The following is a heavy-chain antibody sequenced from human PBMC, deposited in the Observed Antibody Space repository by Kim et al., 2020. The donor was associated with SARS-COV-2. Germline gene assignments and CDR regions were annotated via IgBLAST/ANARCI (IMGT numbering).Heavy chain of an antibody. CDR3: ARSFLDCSSTSCRYYYGMDV. D-gene: IGHD2-2*01. CDR2: ISAYNGNT. Sequence: ALVKVSCKASGYTFTSYGISWVRQAPGQGLEWMGWISAYNGNTNYAQKLQGRVTMTTDTSTSTAYMELRSLRSDDTAVYYCARSFLDCSSTSCRYYYGMDVWGQGTTVTVSS. CDR1: GYTFTSYG. V-gene: IGHV1-18*01. J-gene: IGHJ6*02.